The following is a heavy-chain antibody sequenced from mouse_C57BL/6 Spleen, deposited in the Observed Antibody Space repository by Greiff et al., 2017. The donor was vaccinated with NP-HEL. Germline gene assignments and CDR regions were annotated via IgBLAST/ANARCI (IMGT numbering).Heavy chain of an antibody. CDR1: GFTFSDYG. V-gene: IGHV5-17*01. J-gene: IGHJ3*01. CDR2: ISSGSSTI. D-gene: IGHD2-4*01. CDR3: ARNHDYDGPASWFAY. Sequence: EVQLQESGGGLVKPGGSLKLSCAASGFTFSDYGMHWVRQAPEKGLEWVAYISSGSSTIYYADTVKGRFTISRDNAKNTLFLQMTSLRSEDTAMYYCARNHDYDGPASWFAYWGQGTLVTVSA.